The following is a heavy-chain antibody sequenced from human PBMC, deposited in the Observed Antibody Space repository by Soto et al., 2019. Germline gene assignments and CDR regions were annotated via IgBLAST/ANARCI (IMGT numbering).Heavy chain of an antibody. CDR2: IVPLFRTT. CDR3: ARDQEYSTSGLYWFDL. CDR1: GGTFSSYA. Sequence: QVQLVQSGAEAKKPGSSVKVSCKTSGGTFSSYAISWVRQAPGQGLEWMGGIVPLFRTTNYAQKFQGRVTITADTSTYTVYMELSGLRSGDTAVYYCARDQEYSTSGLYWFDLWGQGTLVTVSS. D-gene: IGHD6-6*01. J-gene: IGHJ5*02. V-gene: IGHV1-69*06.